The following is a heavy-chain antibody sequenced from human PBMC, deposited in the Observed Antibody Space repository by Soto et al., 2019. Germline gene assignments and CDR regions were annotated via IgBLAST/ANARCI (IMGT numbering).Heavy chain of an antibody. CDR2: IYYSGST. Sequence: SETLSLTCAVSGGSISSSNHYWDWTRQPPGKGPEWIGRIYYSGSTYYNPSLRSRVTISVDTSKNQFSLKLSSVTAADTAVYYCARRELEPTNNDAFHIWGRGTMVTVSS. J-gene: IGHJ3*02. V-gene: IGHV4-39*01. D-gene: IGHD1-1*01. CDR3: ARRELEPTNNDAFHI. CDR1: GGSISSSNHY.